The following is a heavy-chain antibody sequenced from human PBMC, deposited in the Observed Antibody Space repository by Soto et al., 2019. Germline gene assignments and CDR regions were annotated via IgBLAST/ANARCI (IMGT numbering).Heavy chain of an antibody. CDR3: ARTTSSYSSTWEIDC. D-gene: IGHD6-13*01. J-gene: IGHJ4*02. CDR2: INAGTGDT. V-gene: IGHV1-3*01. CDR1: GYTFISYA. Sequence: GASVKVSCKASGYTFISYAVHWVRQAPGQRLEWMGWINAGTGDTKYSQKFQGRVTFTRDTSASTAYMELSSLRSEDTAVYYCARTTSSYSSTWEIDCWGQGTLVTVSS.